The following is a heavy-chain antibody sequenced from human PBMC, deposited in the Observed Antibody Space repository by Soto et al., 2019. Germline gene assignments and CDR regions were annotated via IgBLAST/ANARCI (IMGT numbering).Heavy chain of an antibody. Sequence: GGSLRLSCAASGFTVSSNYMSWVRQAPGKGLEWVSVIYSGGSTYYADSVKGRFTISRDNSKNTLYLQMNSLRAEDTAVYYCARDRNEQLGGAFDIWGQGTMVTVSS. CDR1: GFTVSSNY. J-gene: IGHJ3*02. V-gene: IGHV3-53*01. D-gene: IGHD6-6*01. CDR2: IYSGGST. CDR3: ARDRNEQLGGAFDI.